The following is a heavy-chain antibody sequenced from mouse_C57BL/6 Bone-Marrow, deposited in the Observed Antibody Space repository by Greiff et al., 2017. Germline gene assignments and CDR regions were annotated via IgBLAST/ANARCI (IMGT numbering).Heavy chain of an antibody. V-gene: IGHV7-1*01. CDR1: GFTFSDFY. J-gene: IGHJ4*01. CDR2: SRNKANDYTK. CDR3: ARDAITTEFYAMDY. D-gene: IGHD1-1*01. Sequence: EVQVVESGGGLVQSGRSLRLSCATSGFTFSDFYMEWVRQAPGKGLEWIAASRNKANDYTKEYSASVKGRFIVSRDTSQSILYLQMNALRAADTAIYYCARDAITTEFYAMDYWGQGTSVTVSS.